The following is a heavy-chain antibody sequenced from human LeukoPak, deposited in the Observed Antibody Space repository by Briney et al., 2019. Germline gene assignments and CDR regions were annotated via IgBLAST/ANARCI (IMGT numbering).Heavy chain of an antibody. J-gene: IGHJ4*02. V-gene: IGHV1-18*01. CDR3: ARAYCTSTSCYGGFDY. CDR1: GYTFTIYG. D-gene: IGHD2-2*01. Sequence: ASVTVSCKASGYTFTIYGINWVRQAPGQGLEWMGWISDYNGNTDYVQNLQGRVTMTKDTSRSTAYMELRSLRSDDTAVYYCARAYCTSTSCYGGFDYWGQGTLVTVSS. CDR2: ISDYNGNT.